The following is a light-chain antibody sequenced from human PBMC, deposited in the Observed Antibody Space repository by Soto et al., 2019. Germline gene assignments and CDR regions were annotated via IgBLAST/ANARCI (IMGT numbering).Light chain of an antibody. CDR2: DAS. J-gene: IGKJ5*01. Sequence: VLTQSPVTLSLSPGERATLSCRASQSFRGLLAWYQQKNGQAPRLFIYDASNRATGIPARFSGSGYGTDFNLTISSLETEDFAVYYCQQRSKWPITFGQGTRLEIK. CDR3: QQRSKWPIT. CDR1: QSFRGL. V-gene: IGKV3-11*01.